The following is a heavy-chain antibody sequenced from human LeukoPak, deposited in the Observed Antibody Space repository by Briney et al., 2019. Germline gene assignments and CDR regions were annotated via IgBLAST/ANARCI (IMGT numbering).Heavy chain of an antibody. V-gene: IGHV3-7*01. CDR3: ARDSGGWYFDY. CDR2: IKQDGSEK. J-gene: IGHJ4*02. Sequence: GGSLRLSCAASGFTFSSYWMSWVRQAPGKGLERVANIKQDGSEKYYVDSVKGRFTISRDNAKNSLYLQMNSLRAEDTAVYYCARDSGGWYFDYWGQGTLVTVSS. CDR1: GFTFSSYW. D-gene: IGHD6-19*01.